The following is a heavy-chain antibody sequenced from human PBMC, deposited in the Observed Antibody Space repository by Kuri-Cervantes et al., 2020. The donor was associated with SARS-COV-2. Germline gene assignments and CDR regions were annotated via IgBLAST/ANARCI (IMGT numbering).Heavy chain of an antibody. J-gene: IGHJ4*02. CDR3: AKDHSNWNSYYFDY. D-gene: IGHD1-1*01. CDR2: IRYDGSNK. V-gene: IGHV3-30*02. Sequence: GESLKISCAASGFTFSSYGMHWVRQAPGKGLEWVAFIRYDGSNKYYADSVKGRFTISRDNSKNTLYLQMDSLSAEDTAVYYCAKDHSNWNSYYFDYWGQGTLVTVSS. CDR1: GFTFSSYG.